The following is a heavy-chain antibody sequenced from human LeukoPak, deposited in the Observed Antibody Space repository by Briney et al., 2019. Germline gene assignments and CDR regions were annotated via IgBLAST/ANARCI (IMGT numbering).Heavy chain of an antibody. CDR2: ISPIFGTS. D-gene: IGHD6-6*01. J-gene: IGHJ4*02. CDR1: GGTFNTFV. Sequence: SVKVSCKASGGTFNTFVITWVRQAPGQGLEWMGGISPIFGTSNYALKFQGRVTITADESTSTAYMELSSLRSEDTAVYYCARAIEYTSSSSLLYYFDYWGQGTLVTVSS. V-gene: IGHV1-69*13. CDR3: ARAIEYTSSSSLLYYFDY.